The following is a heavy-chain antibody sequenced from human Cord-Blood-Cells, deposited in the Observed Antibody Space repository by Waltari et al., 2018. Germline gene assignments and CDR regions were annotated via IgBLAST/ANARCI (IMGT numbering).Heavy chain of an antibody. CDR1: GYTFTGYY. Sequence: QVQLVQSGAEVKKPGASVKVSCKASGYTFTGYYMHWVRQAPGQGLEWIGWINPNSGGTNYAQKFQGRVTMTRDTSISTAYMELSRLRSDDTAVYYCARDLYYYGSGSYYNWYFDLWGRGTLVTVSS. CDR3: ARDLYYYGSGSYYNWYFDL. D-gene: IGHD3-10*01. J-gene: IGHJ2*01. CDR2: INPNSGGT. V-gene: IGHV1-2*02.